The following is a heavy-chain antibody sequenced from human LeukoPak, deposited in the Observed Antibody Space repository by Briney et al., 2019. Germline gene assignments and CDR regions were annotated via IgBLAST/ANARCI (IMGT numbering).Heavy chain of an antibody. D-gene: IGHD5-12*01. J-gene: IGHJ4*02. CDR2: IYYSAST. CDR3: ARGGGYGDYVDY. Sequence: SETLSLTCTVSGGSMSSYYWSWIRQPPGKGLEYIGYIYYSASTNYNPSLKSRVTISVDTSKNQFSLNLTSVTAADTARYYCARGGGYGDYVDYWGRGTLVTVSS. CDR1: GGSMSSYY. V-gene: IGHV4-59*01.